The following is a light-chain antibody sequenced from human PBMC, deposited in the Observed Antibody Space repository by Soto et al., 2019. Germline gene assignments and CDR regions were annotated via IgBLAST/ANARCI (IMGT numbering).Light chain of an antibody. Sequence: IQMTQSPSTLSGSVGERVTMTCRASRTISSWLAWYQQKPGKAPKLLIYDASTLETGVPSRFSGSRSGTRFTLTISSLQPEDIATYYCQQYDSLPITFGQGTRLEIK. V-gene: IGKV1-5*01. CDR3: QQYDSLPIT. CDR1: RTISSW. CDR2: DAS. J-gene: IGKJ5*01.